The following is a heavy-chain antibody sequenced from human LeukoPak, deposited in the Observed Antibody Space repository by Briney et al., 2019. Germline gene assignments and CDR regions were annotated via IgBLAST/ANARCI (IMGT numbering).Heavy chain of an antibody. V-gene: IGHV1-8*01. Sequence: GASVKASCKASGYTFTSYDINWVRQATGQGLEWMGWMNPDSGNTGYAQKLQGRVTMTTDTSTSTAYMELRSLRSDDTAVYYCARGQLILDYWGQGTLVTVSS. CDR2: MNPDSGNT. J-gene: IGHJ4*02. CDR1: GYTFTSYD. CDR3: ARGQLILDY. D-gene: IGHD6-13*01.